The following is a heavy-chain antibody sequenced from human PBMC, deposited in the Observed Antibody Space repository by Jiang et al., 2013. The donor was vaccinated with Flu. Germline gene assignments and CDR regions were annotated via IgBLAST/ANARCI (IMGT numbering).Heavy chain of an antibody. J-gene: IGHJ4*02. Sequence: LLKPSETLSLTCAVYGGSFSGYYWSWIRQPPGKGLEWIGEINHSGSTNYNPSLKSRVTISVDTSKNQFSLKLSSVTAADTAVYYCARGPYSSGWYIKLWGQGTLVTVSS. CDR2: INHSGST. D-gene: IGHD6-19*01. CDR3: ARGPYSSGWYIKL. V-gene: IGHV4-34*01. CDR1: GGSFSGYY.